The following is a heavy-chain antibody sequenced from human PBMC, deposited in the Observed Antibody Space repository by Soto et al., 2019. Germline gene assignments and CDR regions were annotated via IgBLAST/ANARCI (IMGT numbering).Heavy chain of an antibody. J-gene: IGHJ4*02. D-gene: IGHD3-22*01. V-gene: IGHV4-39*01. CDR2: IYYSGST. CDR3: ASYYYDSSGYYYVPGVY. Sequence: SETLSLTCNVSGGSISSSSYHWGWIRQPPGKGLEWIGSIYYSGSTYYNPSLKSRVTISVDTSKNQFSLKLSSVTAADTSVYYCASYYYDSSGYYYVPGVYWGQGTLVTVS. CDR1: GGSISSSSYH.